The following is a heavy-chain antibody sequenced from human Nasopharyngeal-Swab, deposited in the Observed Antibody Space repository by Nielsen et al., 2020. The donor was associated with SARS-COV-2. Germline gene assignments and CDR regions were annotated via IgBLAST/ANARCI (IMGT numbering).Heavy chain of an antibody. CDR1: GFTFSSYA. CDR2: IYSGGSST. J-gene: IGHJ4*02. V-gene: IGHV3-23*03. Sequence: GESLKISCAASGFTFSSYAMSWARQAPGKGLEWVSVIYSGGSSTYYADSVKGRFTISRDNSKNTLYLQMNSLRAEDTAVYYCAKDQGSYYDYWGQGTLVTVSS. CDR3: AKDQGSYYDY. D-gene: IGHD1-26*01.